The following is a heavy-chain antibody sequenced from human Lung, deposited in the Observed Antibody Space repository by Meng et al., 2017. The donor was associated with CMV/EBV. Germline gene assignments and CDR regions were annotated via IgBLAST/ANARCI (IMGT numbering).Heavy chain of an antibody. CDR3: AKPLVVPAAVSPYFDY. V-gene: IGHV3-30*02. J-gene: IGHJ4*02. CDR2: IRYDGSNK. CDR1: FPFSLYG. Sequence: FPFSLYGMHWVRQAPGKGLEWVAFIRYDGSNKYYADSVKGRFTISRDNSKNTLYLQMNSLRAEDTAVYYCAKPLVVPAAVSPYFDYWGQGTLVTVSS. D-gene: IGHD2-2*01.